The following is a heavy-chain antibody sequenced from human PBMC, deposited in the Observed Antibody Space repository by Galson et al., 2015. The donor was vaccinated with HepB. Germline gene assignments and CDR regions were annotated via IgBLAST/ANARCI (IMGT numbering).Heavy chain of an antibody. V-gene: IGHV3-15*01. Sequence: SLRLSCADSGFTFSNAWLIWVRQAPGKGLGWVGRIKSKTDGGTTDYAAPVKGRFTISRDDSKNTLYLQMNSLKTEDTAVYYCTTGLGLGSGSYYEDADAFDIWGQGTMVTVSS. CDR3: TTGLGLGSGSYYEDADAFDI. CDR2: IKSKTDGGTT. D-gene: IGHD3-10*01. CDR1: GFTFSNAW. J-gene: IGHJ3*02.